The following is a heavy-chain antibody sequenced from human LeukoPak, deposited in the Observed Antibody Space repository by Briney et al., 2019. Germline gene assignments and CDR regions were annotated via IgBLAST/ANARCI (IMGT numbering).Heavy chain of an antibody. J-gene: IGHJ6*02. CDR1: GFTFSNYG. D-gene: IGHD6-13*01. V-gene: IGHV3-30*03. Sequence: GGSLRLSCAASGFTFSNYGMHWVRQAPGKGLEWVAVISDDGSSKSYADSVNGRFTISRDSSGNTLYLQVNSLRAEDTAVYYCARRTAASGRVYYAMDVWGQGTTVTASS. CDR3: ARRTAASGRVYYAMDV. CDR2: ISDDGSSK.